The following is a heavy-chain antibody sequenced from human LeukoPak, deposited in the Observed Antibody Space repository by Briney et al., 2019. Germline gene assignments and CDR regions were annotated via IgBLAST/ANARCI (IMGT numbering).Heavy chain of an antibody. V-gene: IGHV3-23*01. J-gene: IGHJ5*02. Sequence: GGSLRLSCAASGFTFSSFAMNWVRQAPGKGLEWVSAISGSGGRTHYSDSVKGRFTIPRDNSKNTLYLQMNSLRADDTAVYYCANDWRGAVAGTRNWFDPWGQGTLVTVSS. CDR1: GFTFSSFA. CDR3: ANDWRGAVAGTRNWFDP. D-gene: IGHD6-19*01. CDR2: ISGSGGRT.